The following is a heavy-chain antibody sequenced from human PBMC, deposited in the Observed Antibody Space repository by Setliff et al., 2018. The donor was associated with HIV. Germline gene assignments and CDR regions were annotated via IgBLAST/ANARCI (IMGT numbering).Heavy chain of an antibody. V-gene: IGHV4-34*01. Sequence: PSETLSLTCAVYGGSFSGYYWSWIRQPPGKGLEWIGEINHSGSTYYNPSLKSRVTISVDTSKNQFSLKLSSVNAADAAVYYCASRVYYYDSSGYLREEGFDPWGQGTLVTVSS. CDR3: ASRVYYYDSSGYLREEGFDP. CDR1: GGSFSGYY. D-gene: IGHD3-22*01. J-gene: IGHJ5*02. CDR2: INHSGST.